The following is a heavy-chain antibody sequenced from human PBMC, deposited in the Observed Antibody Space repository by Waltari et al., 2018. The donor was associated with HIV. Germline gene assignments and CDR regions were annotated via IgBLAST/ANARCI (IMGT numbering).Heavy chain of an antibody. CDR3: ATGSGRDGYNADFDY. Sequence: QVQLVQSGAAVKKPGASVKVSCKVSGYTLTELSMNWVRQAPGKGLEWMGGFDPEDGETIYAQKYQGRVTMTEDTSTDTAYMELSSLISVDTAVYYCATGSGRDGYNADFDYWGQGTLVTVSS. D-gene: IGHD5-12*01. CDR1: GYTLTELS. CDR2: FDPEDGET. J-gene: IGHJ4*02. V-gene: IGHV1-24*01.